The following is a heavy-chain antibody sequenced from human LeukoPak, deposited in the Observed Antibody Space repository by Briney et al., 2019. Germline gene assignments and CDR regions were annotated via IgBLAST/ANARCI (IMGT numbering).Heavy chain of an antibody. V-gene: IGHV3-13*01. CDR3: ARASRSAVADFDY. J-gene: IGHJ4*02. D-gene: IGHD6-13*01. CDR2: IGIAGDT. CDR1: GFIFSSYD. Sequence: GGSLRLSCAASGFIFSSYDMHWVRQVTGKGLEWVSGIGIAGDTYHVGSVKGRFTISRENAKNSLYLQMKSLRAGDTAVYYCARASRSAVADFDYWGQGTLVTVSS.